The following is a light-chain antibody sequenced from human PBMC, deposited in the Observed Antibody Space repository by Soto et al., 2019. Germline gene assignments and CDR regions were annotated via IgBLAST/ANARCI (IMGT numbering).Light chain of an antibody. CDR1: QTINIH. V-gene: IGKV1-39*01. CDR2: AAS. Sequence: DIQMAQSPSYLSASVGDRVTRTCRASQTINIHLNRYQQKSGKAPKFLIHAASNLQSGVPSRFSGSGSGTEFILTISSLQPEDFATYYCQQLNTYPITVAQGTRLEIK. J-gene: IGKJ5*01. CDR3: QQLNTYPIT.